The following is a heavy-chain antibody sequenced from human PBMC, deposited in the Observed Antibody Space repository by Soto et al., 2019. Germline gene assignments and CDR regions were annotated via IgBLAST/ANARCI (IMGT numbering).Heavy chain of an antibody. J-gene: IGHJ5*02. CDR3: ARSRNTYYDFWSGYPSNNWFDP. V-gene: IGHV1-46*01. CDR2: INPSGGST. D-gene: IGHD3-3*01. CDR1: GYTFTSYY. Sequence: ASVKVSCKASGYTFTSYYMHWVRQAPGQGLEWMGIINPSGGSTSYAQKFQGRVTMTRDTSTSTVYMELSSLRSEDTAVYYCARSRNTYYDFWSGYPSNNWFDPWGQGTLVTVS.